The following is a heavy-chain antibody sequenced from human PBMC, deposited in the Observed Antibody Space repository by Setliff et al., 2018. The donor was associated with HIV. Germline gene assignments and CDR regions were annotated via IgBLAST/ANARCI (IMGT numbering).Heavy chain of an antibody. CDR3: ARQTYYYDNSGHNWFDP. CDR1: GGSISSYY. D-gene: IGHD3-22*01. V-gene: IGHV4-4*09. CDR2: INTSGTT. Sequence: PSETLSLTCTVSGGSISSYYWSWIRQPPGKGLEWIGYINTSGTTNYNPSLKSRVTISVDTSKNQFSLKLSSVTAADTAVYLCARQTYYYDNSGHNWFDPWGQGTLVTV. J-gene: IGHJ5*02.